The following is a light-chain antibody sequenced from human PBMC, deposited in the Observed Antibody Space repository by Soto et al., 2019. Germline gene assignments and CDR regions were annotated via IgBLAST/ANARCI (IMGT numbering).Light chain of an antibody. V-gene: IGLV1-51*02. Sequence: QSVLTQPPSVSAAPGQKVTISCSGGSSNIGKNYVSWYQQVPGTAPKLLIYENSKRSSGIPDRFSGSKSRATATLAITGLQTGDEADYYCGAWDNSLNAVVFGGGTKLTVL. J-gene: IGLJ2*01. CDR1: SSNIGKNY. CDR3: GAWDNSLNAVV. CDR2: ENS.